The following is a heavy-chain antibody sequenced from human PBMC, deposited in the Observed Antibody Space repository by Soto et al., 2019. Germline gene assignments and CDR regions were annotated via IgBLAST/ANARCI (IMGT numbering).Heavy chain of an antibody. CDR3: AKYSELPYEAYLQQ. J-gene: IGHJ1*01. D-gene: IGHD1-7*01. Sequence: PVGPLRLSCAASGFTFSVYAMSWVRQAPGKGLEWVSAISSNGGRTFYADSLRGRFTISRDNSKSALYLQMNNLRAEDTAIYYCAKYSELPYEAYLQQWGQGTLVTVSS. V-gene: IGHV3-23*01. CDR2: ISSNGGRT. CDR1: GFTFSVYA.